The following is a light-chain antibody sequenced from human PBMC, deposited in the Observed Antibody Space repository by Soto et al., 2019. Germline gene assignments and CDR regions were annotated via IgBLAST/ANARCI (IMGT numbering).Light chain of an antibody. V-gene: IGLV2-14*03. CDR1: SSDVGRYNY. CDR2: DVS. J-gene: IGLJ3*02. Sequence: QSALTQPASVSGSPGQSLTISCTGTSSDVGRYNYVSWYQHHPGKAPKLMIYDVSHRPSGVSNRFSGSKSGNTASLTISGLQGEYEADYYCSSYGGASAPVLFGGGTQLTVL. CDR3: SSYGGASAPVL.